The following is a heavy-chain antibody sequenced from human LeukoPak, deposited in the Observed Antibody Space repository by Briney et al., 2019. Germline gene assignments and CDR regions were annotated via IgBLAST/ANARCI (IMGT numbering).Heavy chain of an antibody. CDR1: GYTFTGYY. CDR3: ARTPEYSRTRLDY. Sequence: GASVKVSCKASGYTFTGYYMHWVRQAPGQGLEWMGRINPNSGGTNYAQKLQGRVTMTTDTSTSTAYMELRSLRSDDTAVYYCARTPEYSRTRLDYWGQGTLVTVSS. D-gene: IGHD6-6*01. CDR2: INPNSGGT. J-gene: IGHJ4*02. V-gene: IGHV1-2*06.